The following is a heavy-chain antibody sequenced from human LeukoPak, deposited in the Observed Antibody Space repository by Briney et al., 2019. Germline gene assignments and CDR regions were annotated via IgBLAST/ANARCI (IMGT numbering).Heavy chain of an antibody. CDR2: IFYSGST. V-gene: IGHV4-59*01. CDR3: ARVYYSSSYDYWYFDL. D-gene: IGHD6-13*01. Sequence: SETLSLTCTVSGGSIRSYYWSWIRQPPGKGLEWIGYIFYSGSTNYNPSLRSRVTISVDTSKNQFSLKLSSVTAADTAVYYCARVYYSSSYDYWYFDLWGRGTLVTVSS. CDR1: GGSIRSYY. J-gene: IGHJ2*01.